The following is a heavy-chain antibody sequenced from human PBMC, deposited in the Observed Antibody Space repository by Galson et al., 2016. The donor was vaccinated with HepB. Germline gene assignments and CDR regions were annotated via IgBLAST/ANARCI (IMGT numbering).Heavy chain of an antibody. Sequence: SVKVSCKASGYTFTNYDINWVRQATGQGLEWMGWMNPNNGDTGYPQKFQGRVTMTRDNSVNTAYMELSGLRSDDTAMYYCARDASSWSEDFYHGLDVWGQGTTVSVSS. CDR2: MNPNNGDT. CDR1: GYTFTNYD. J-gene: IGHJ6*02. CDR3: ARDASSWSEDFYHGLDV. V-gene: IGHV1-8*01. D-gene: IGHD6-13*01.